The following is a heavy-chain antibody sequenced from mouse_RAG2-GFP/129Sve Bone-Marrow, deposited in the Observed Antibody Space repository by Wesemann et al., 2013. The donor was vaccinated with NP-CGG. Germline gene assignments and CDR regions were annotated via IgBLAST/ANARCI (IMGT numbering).Heavy chain of an antibody. Sequence: EYGGGLVKPGGSLKLSCAASGFTFSDYGMHWVRQAPEKGLEWVAYISSGSSTIYYADTVKGRFTISRDNAKNTLFLQMTSLRSEDTAMYYCARRDYGSSAWFAYWGQGTLVTVSA. V-gene: IGHV5-17*01. D-gene: IGHD1-1*01. J-gene: IGHJ3*01. CDR1: GFTFSDYG. CDR2: ISSGSSTI. CDR3: ARRDYGSSAWFAY.